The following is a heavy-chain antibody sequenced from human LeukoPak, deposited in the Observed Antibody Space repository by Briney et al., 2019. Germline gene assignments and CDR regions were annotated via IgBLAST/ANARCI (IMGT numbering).Heavy chain of an antibody. CDR1: GYSISSGYY. D-gene: IGHD3-10*01. J-gene: IGHJ4*02. V-gene: IGHV4-38-2*02. CDR3: ARDQRGLLWFGEPSYYFDY. CDR2: IYHSGST. Sequence: SETLSLTCAVSGYSISSGYYWGWNRQSPGKGLEWIGSIYHSGSTYYNPSLKSRVTISVDTSKNQFSLKLSSVTAADTAVYYCARDQRGLLWFGEPSYYFDYWGQGTLVTVSS.